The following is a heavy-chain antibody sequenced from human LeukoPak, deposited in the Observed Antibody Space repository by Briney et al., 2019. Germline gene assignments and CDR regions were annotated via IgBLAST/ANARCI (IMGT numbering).Heavy chain of an antibody. CDR1: GGTFSSYA. V-gene: IGHV1-69*05. D-gene: IGHD3-10*01. Sequence: ASVKVSCKASGGTFSSYAISWVRQAPGQGLEWMGGIIPIFGTANYAQKFQGRVTITTDESTSTAYMELSSLRSEDTAVYYCARDQYCYGSGSYYFHAFDIWGQGTMVTVSS. CDR2: IIPIFGTA. CDR3: ARDQYCYGSGSYYFHAFDI. J-gene: IGHJ3*02.